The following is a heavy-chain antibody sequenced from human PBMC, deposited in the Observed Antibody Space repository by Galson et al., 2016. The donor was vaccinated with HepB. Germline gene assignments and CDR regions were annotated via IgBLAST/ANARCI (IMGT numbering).Heavy chain of an antibody. D-gene: IGHD3-3*01. V-gene: IGHV1-3*01. J-gene: IGHJ5*02. CDR3: ARDQDYDFWSGRNWLDP. CDR2: INAARGNT. Sequence: SVKLSCKASGFSFTNYAVHWVRQAPGQRLEWVGWINAARGNTKYAHTFQGRVTIFRDTSANTPYMELSSLRSEDTAIYYCARDQDYDFWSGRNWLDPWGQGTLVTVSS. CDR1: GFSFTNYA.